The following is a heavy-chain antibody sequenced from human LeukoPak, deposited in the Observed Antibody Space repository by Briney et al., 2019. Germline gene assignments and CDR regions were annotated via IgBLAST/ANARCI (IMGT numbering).Heavy chain of an antibody. V-gene: IGHV3-66*02. CDR3: AREGYSSGSRTGIDY. CDR1: GFTVSSNF. Sequence: GGSLRLSCAASGFTVSSNFMNWVRQAPGRGLEWVSVIYSGGSTSYADSVKGRFTISRDNSKNTLFIQMNSVKIDDTDVYYCAREGYSSGSRTGIDYWGQGTLVTVSS. CDR2: IYSGGST. J-gene: IGHJ4*02. D-gene: IGHD5-18*01.